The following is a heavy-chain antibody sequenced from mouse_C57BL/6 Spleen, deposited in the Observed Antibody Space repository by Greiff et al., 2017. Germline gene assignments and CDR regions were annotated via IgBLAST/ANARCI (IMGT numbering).Heavy chain of an antibody. CDR3: ARCPIYYHGTPPDY. Sequence: VQLQQPGAELVKPGASVKMSCKASGYTFTSYWITWVKQRPGQGLEWIGDIYPGSGSTNYNEKFKSKATLTVDTSSSTAYMQRSSLTSEDSAVYYCARCPIYYHGTPPDYWGQGTTLTVSS. J-gene: IGHJ2*01. D-gene: IGHD1-1*01. CDR1: GYTFTSYW. V-gene: IGHV1-55*01. CDR2: IYPGSGST.